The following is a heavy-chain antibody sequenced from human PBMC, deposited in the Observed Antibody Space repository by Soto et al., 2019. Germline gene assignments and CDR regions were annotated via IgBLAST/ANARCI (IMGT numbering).Heavy chain of an antibody. CDR1: VFTFSDYY. V-gene: IGHV3-11*01. CDR3: ARDSWAAAGTRGWFDP. D-gene: IGHD6-13*01. Sequence: RGSLRVSCATSVFTFSDYYMSWIRQAPGKGLEWVSYISSSGSTIYYADSVKGRFTISRDNAKNSLYLQMNSLRAEDTAVYYCARDSWAAAGTRGWFDPWGQGTMVTVSS. CDR2: ISSSGSTI. J-gene: IGHJ5*02.